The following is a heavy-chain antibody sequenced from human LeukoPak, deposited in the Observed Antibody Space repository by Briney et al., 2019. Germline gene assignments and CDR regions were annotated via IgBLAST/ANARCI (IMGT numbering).Heavy chain of an antibody. Sequence: AGGSLRLSCAASGFTFNTYGMHWVRQAPGKGLEWVAVISYDGNKKCYADSVKGRFTISRDNSKNTLYLQMNSLRVEDTAVYYCATGPNYYGTFDYWGQGTLVTVSS. J-gene: IGHJ4*02. CDR1: GFTFNTYG. V-gene: IGHV3-30*03. CDR3: ATGPNYYGTFDY. D-gene: IGHD3-10*01. CDR2: ISYDGNKK.